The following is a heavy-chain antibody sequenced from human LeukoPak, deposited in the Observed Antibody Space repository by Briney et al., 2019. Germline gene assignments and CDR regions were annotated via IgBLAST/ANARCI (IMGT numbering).Heavy chain of an antibody. V-gene: IGHV5-51*01. J-gene: IGHJ4*02. Sequence: GESLKISCKGSGYSFTSYWIGWVRQMPGKGLEWMGIIYPGDSGTRYSPSFQGQVTISADKSISTAYLQWSSLKASDTAMYYCARLGRYYYDSSAYYYWGQGTLVTVSS. CDR1: GYSFTSYW. CDR3: ARLGRYYYDSSAYYY. D-gene: IGHD3-22*01. CDR2: IYPGDSGT.